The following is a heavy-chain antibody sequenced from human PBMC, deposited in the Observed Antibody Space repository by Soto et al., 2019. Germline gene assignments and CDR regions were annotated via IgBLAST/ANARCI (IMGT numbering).Heavy chain of an antibody. Sequence: ASVKVSCKASGYTFTSYGISWVRQAPGQGLEWMGWISAYNGNTNYAQKLQGRVTMTTDTSTSTAYMELRSLRSDDTAVYYCARGHIVVVVADTGFDYWGQGTLVTVSA. CDR2: ISAYNGNT. J-gene: IGHJ4*02. V-gene: IGHV1-18*01. CDR3: ARGHIVVVVADTGFDY. D-gene: IGHD2-15*01. CDR1: GYTFTSYG.